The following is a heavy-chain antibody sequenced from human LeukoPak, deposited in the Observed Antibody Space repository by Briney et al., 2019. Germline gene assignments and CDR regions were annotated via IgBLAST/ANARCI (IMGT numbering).Heavy chain of an antibody. CDR3: AGSLGYCTSNVCYLKY. J-gene: IGHJ4*02. CDR1: GFTFSSYA. Sequence: PGGSLRLSCAASGFTFSSYAMHWVRQAPGKGLEWVAVISYDGSNKYYADSVKGRFTISRDNSKNTLYLQMNSLRAEDTAVYYCAGSLGYCTSNVCYLKYWGQGTLVTVSS. V-gene: IGHV3-30*04. D-gene: IGHD2-8*01. CDR2: ISYDGSNK.